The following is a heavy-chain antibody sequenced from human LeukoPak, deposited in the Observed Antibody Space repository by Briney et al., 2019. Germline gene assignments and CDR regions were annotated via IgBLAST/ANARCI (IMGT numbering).Heavy chain of an antibody. CDR3: ARNTETAIPLPYYFDY. V-gene: IGHV1-2*02. CDR1: GYTFTGYY. D-gene: IGHD2-21*02. J-gene: IGHJ4*02. Sequence: ASVKVSCKASGYTFTGYYMHWVRQAPGQGLEWMGWINPNSGGTNYAQKFQGRVTITRDTSASTAYMDLSSLRSEDTAVYYCARNTETAIPLPYYFDYWGQGTLVTVSS. CDR2: INPNSGGT.